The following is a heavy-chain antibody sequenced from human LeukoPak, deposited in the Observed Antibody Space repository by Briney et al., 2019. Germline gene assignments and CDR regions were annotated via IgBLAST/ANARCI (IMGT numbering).Heavy chain of an antibody. CDR2: IWYDGSNK. Sequence: PGRSLRLSCAASGFTFSSYGMHWVRQAPGKGLEWVAVIWYDGSNKYYADSVKGRFIISRDTSKNTVYLQMNSLRVEDTAVYFCAKRGIVIRAVIIIGFHKEAYYFDYWGQGILVTVSS. V-gene: IGHV3-33*06. CDR1: GFTFSSYG. D-gene: IGHD3-10*01. J-gene: IGHJ4*02. CDR3: AKRGIVIRAVIIIGFHKEAYYFDY.